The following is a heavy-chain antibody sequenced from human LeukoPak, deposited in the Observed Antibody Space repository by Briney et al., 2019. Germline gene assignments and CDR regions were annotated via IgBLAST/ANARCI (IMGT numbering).Heavy chain of an antibody. J-gene: IGHJ4*02. Sequence: GGSLRLSCAASGFTVSNNYMSWVRQAPGKGLEWVSLIYSDDSTYYPDSVKGRFTISRDSSKNTLYLQMNSLRAEDTAVYYCAGYGSGTYYNVYWGQGTLVTVSS. CDR3: AGYGSGTYYNVY. CDR2: IYSDDST. D-gene: IGHD3-10*01. V-gene: IGHV3-66*01. CDR1: GFTVSNNY.